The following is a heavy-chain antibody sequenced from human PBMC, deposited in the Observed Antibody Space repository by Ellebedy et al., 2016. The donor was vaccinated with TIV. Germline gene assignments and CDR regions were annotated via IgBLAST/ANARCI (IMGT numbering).Heavy chain of an antibody. CDR1: GLTFSVYA. Sequence: GESLKISXAASGLTFSVYAMTWVRQAPGKGLEWVSSITSSGDRTNYADSVQGRFSISRDKSKNTVSLEMDSLRVEDSAVYYCVRDRVGGFDHWGQGTLVTVST. CDR2: ITSSGDRT. V-gene: IGHV3-23*01. D-gene: IGHD1-26*01. CDR3: VRDRVGGFDH. J-gene: IGHJ5*02.